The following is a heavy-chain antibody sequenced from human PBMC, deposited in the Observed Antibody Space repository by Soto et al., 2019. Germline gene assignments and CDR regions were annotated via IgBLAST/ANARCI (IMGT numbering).Heavy chain of an antibody. CDR2: INPKSGGT. J-gene: IGHJ6*02. CDR3: ARGHSTDCSNGVCSFFYNHEMDV. D-gene: IGHD2-8*01. CDR1: GYSFTDYH. V-gene: IGHV1-2*04. Sequence: DSVKVSCKASGYSFTDYHIHWVRQAPGQGLEWLGRINPKSGGTSTAQKFQGWVTMTRDRSISTVYMELTRLRSDDTAVYFCARGHSTDCSNGVCSFFYNHEMDVGG.